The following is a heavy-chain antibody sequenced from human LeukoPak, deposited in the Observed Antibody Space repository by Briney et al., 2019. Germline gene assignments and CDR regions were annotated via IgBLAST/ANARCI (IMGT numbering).Heavy chain of an antibody. CDR1: GFTFSSYA. CDR3: AKGLVAAADGAFDI. V-gene: IGHV3-23*01. D-gene: IGHD6-13*01. Sequence: GGSLRLSCAASGFTFSSYAMNWVRQAPGEGLEWVSVISGSGGSTYYAESVKGRFTISRDNSKNTLYLQMNSLRADDTAVYYCAKGLVAAADGAFDIWGRGTMVTVSS. CDR2: ISGSGGST. J-gene: IGHJ3*02.